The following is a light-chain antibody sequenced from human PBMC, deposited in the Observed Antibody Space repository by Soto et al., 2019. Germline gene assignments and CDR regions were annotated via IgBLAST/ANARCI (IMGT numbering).Light chain of an antibody. CDR3: QQYGTSPLT. J-gene: IGKJ4*01. CDR2: GAS. V-gene: IGKV3-20*01. CDR1: QSVTYDQ. Sequence: EIMLTQSPDTLSLSPGDRAPLSCRASQSVTYDQLAWYRQKPGQAPRLLIYGASSRAAGIPDRFSGSGSGTDFTLNIRRLEPEDFAVYYCQQYGTSPLTFGGGTKVDIK.